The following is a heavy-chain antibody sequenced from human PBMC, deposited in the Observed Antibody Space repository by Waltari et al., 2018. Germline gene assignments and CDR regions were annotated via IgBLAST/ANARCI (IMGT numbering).Heavy chain of an antibody. J-gene: IGHJ5*02. CDR2: IYYSGST. Sequence: QLQLQESGPGLVKPSETLSLTCTVSGGSISSSSYYWGWIRQPPGKGLGVIGSIYYSGSTYYNPSLKSRVTISVDTSKNQFSLKLSSVTAADTAVYYCAGVYGDYFTNNWFDPWGQGTLVTVSS. D-gene: IGHD4-17*01. CDR3: AGVYGDYFTNNWFDP. CDR1: GGSISSSSYY. V-gene: IGHV4-39*01.